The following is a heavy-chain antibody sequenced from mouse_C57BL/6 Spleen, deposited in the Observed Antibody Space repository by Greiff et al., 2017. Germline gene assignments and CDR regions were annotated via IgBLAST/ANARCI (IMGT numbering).Heavy chain of an antibody. CDR2: IYPRSGNT. CDR1: GYTFTSYG. J-gene: IGHJ2*01. CDR3: ARSRDGYPYFDY. Sequence: VQLQQSGAELARPGASVKLSCKASGYTFTSYGISWVKQRTGQGLEWIGEIYPRSGNTYYNEKFKGKATLTADKSSSTAYMELRSLTSEDSAVYFCARSRDGYPYFDYWGQGTTLTVSS. D-gene: IGHD2-3*01. V-gene: IGHV1-81*01.